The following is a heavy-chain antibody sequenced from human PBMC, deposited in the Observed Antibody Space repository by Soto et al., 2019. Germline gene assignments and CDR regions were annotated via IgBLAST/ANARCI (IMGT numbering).Heavy chain of an antibody. D-gene: IGHD6-6*01. CDR3: ARDSRGSSYYYYGMDV. J-gene: IGHJ6*02. V-gene: IGHV3-11*06. CDR2: ISSSSSYT. Sequence: GGSLRLSCAASGSTFSDYYMSWIRQAPGKGLEWVSYISSSSSYTNYADSVKGRFTISRDNAKNSLYLQMNSLRAEDTAVYYCARDSRGSSYYYYGMDVWGQGTTVTVSS. CDR1: GSTFSDYY.